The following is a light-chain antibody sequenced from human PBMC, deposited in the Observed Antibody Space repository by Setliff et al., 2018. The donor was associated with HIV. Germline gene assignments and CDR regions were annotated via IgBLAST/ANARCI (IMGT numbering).Light chain of an antibody. J-gene: IGLJ1*01. CDR3: SSYAGSGTYV. Sequence: QSALTQPASVSGSPGQSITISCTGTSSDVGGYNYVSWYQQHPGKAPKLMIYDVSNRPSGVSYRFSGSKSGNTASLTISGLQAEDEADYYCSSYAGSGTYVFGTGTRSPS. CDR2: DVS. CDR1: SSDVGGYNY. V-gene: IGLV2-14*03.